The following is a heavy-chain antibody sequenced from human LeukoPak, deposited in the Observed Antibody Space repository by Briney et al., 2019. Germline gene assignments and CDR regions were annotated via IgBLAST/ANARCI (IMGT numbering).Heavy chain of an antibody. D-gene: IGHD1-26*01. CDR1: GFTFSRYG. CDR2: IWYDGSKK. Sequence: GGPLGPSCEASGFTFSRYGRHWVRRAPGRGLEWVAVIWYDGSKKYYGDSVKGRVTISRDDSKNTLYLQMDSLRGEDTAVYYCARDLGTTNYYFDYWGQGTPVTVSS. CDR3: ARDLGTTNYYFDY. V-gene: IGHV3-33*01. J-gene: IGHJ4*02.